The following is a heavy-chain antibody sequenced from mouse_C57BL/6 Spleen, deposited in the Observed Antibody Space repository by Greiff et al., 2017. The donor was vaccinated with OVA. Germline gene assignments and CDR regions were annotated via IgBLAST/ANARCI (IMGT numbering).Heavy chain of an antibody. D-gene: IGHD2-2*01. J-gene: IGHJ4*01. CDR2: INPSTGGT. Sequence: VQLQQSGPELVKPGASVKISCKASGYSFTGYYMNWVKQSPEKSLEWIGEINPSTGGTTYNQKFKAKATLTVDKSSSTAYMQLKSLTSDDSAVYYCARRLGYMDYWGQGTSVTVSS. CDR3: ARRLGYMDY. V-gene: IGHV1-42*01. CDR1: GYSFTGYY.